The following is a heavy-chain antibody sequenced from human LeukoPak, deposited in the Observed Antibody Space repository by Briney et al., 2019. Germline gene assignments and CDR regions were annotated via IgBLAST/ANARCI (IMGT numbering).Heavy chain of an antibody. Sequence: PSETLSLTCTVSGGSISSGSYYWSWIRQPAGKGLEWIGRIYTSGSTNYNPSLKGRVTISVDTSKNQFSLKLSSVTAADTAVYYCARSTPQLWPDWGQGTLVTVSS. CDR2: IYTSGST. J-gene: IGHJ4*02. CDR3: ARSTPQLWPD. V-gene: IGHV4-61*02. D-gene: IGHD5-18*01. CDR1: GGSISSGSYY.